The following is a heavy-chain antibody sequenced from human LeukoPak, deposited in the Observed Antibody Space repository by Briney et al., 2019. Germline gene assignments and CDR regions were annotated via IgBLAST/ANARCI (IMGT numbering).Heavy chain of an antibody. J-gene: IGHJ4*02. CDR2: MTPNSGNT. CDR3: ERVIRYCRSTICAYRIDH. V-gene: IGHV1-8*01. Sequence: ASVKVSCKSSGYTFTNYDINWVRQATGQGLEWMGWMTPNSGNTGYAQKFQGRVTMTRNTYISTVYMELSSLRCEDKAVFFCERVIRYCRSTICAYRIDHWGQGTLVTVCS. CDR1: GYTFTNYD. D-gene: IGHD2-2*01.